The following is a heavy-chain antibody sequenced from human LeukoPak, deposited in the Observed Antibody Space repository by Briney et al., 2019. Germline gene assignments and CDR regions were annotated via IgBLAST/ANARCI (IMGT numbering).Heavy chain of an antibody. J-gene: IGHJ5*02. V-gene: IGHV3-30*04. CDR1: GFAFSNYA. CDR2: ISYDGSNQ. D-gene: IGHD3-16*01. Sequence: GGSLRLSCTASGFAFSNYAMHWVRQAPGKGLEWVAVISYDGSNQYYAASVKGRFTISRDNSKNTLYLQMNSLGAEDTAMYYCARGGIMITFGGVIVPWGQGALVTVSS. CDR3: ARGGIMITFGGVIVP.